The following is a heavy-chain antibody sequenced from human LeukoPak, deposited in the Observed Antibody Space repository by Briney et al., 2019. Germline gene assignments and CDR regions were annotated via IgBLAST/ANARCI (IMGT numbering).Heavy chain of an antibody. CDR3: ARDSNGYNGFDY. V-gene: IGHV3-21*01. D-gene: IGHD5-24*01. J-gene: IGHJ4*02. CDR2: ISSSSSYI. CDR1: GFTFSSYG. Sequence: GGSLRLSCAASGFTFSSYGMHWVRQAPGKGLEWVSSISSSSSYIYYADSVKGRFTISRDNAKNSLYLQMNSLRAEDTAVYYCARDSNGYNGFDYWGQGTLVTVSS.